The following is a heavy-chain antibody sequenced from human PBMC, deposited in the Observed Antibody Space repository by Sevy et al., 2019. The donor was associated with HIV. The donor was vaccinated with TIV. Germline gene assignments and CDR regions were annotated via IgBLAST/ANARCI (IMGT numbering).Heavy chain of an antibody. J-gene: IGHJ4*02. CDR1: GFTFNIYW. CDR2: IKQDGSEK. V-gene: IGHV3-7*01. Sequence: GGSLRLSCAASGFTFNIYWMSWVRQAPGKGLEWVANIKQDGSEKYYLDSVKGRFTISRDNARNSLYLQMNSLRAEDTAVYYCARAGISTIATRRPEDYWGRGSLVTVSS. CDR3: ARAGISTIATRRPEDY. D-gene: IGHD6-6*01.